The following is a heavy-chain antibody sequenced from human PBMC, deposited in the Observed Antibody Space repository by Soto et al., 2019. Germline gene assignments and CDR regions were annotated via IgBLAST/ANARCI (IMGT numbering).Heavy chain of an antibody. CDR2: IYYSGST. Sequence: SETLSLTCTVSGGSISSGVYYWSWIRQHPGKGLEWIGYIYYSGSTYYNPSLKSRVTISVDTSKNQFSLKLSSVTAADTAVYYCAREKRGGNYYDSSGYSPWFDPWGQGTLVTVSS. J-gene: IGHJ5*01. CDR1: GGSISSGVYY. CDR3: AREKRGGNYYDSSGYSPWFDP. D-gene: IGHD3-22*01. V-gene: IGHV4-31*03.